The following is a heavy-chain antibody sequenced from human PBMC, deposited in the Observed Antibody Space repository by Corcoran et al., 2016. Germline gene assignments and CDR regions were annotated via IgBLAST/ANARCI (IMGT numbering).Heavy chain of an antibody. Sequence: EVQLLESGGGLVQPGGSLRLSCAASGFTFSTYAMNWVRQVPGKGLEWVSVISGSGGSTYYADSVKGRFTISRDNSKNTLYVQMNSLRAEDTAVYYCAKEDGSTGTTHGQFDSWGQGTLVTVSS. CDR3: AKEDGSTGTTHGQFDS. V-gene: IGHV3-23*01. CDR2: ISGSGGST. CDR1: GFTFSTYA. D-gene: IGHD1-7*01. J-gene: IGHJ4*02.